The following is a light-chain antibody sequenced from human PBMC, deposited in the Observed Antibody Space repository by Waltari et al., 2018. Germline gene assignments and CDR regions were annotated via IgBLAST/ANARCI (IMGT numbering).Light chain of an antibody. V-gene: IGKV3-15*01. CDR3: QQYYVWPPIT. J-gene: IGKJ4*01. Sequence: TQSPSCLSVSPGDTVILSCRASQSVRTNLVWYQQKAGQAPRTLIYGASTRASGVPSRFSGSGSETDFTLIISSLQSEDAAVYFCQQYYVWPPITFGGGTKLEI. CDR2: GAS. CDR1: QSVRTN.